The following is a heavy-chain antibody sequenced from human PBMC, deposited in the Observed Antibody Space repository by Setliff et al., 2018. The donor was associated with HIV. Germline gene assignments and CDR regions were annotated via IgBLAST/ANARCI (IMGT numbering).Heavy chain of an antibody. V-gene: IGHV1-18*01. Sequence: ASVMVSCKASGYTFTSYGISWVRQAPGQGLEWMGWISAYNGNTNYAQKLQGRVTTTTDTSTSTAYMELRSLRSDDTAVYYCARVGSVVVVTAIDYWGQGTLVTVSS. D-gene: IGHD2-21*02. CDR3: ARVGSVVVVTAIDY. CDR2: ISAYNGNT. J-gene: IGHJ4*02. CDR1: GYTFTSYG.